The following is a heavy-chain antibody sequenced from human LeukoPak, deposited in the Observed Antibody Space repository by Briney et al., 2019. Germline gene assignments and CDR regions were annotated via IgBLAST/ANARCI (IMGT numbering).Heavy chain of an antibody. CDR2: IYTSGST. Sequence: SETLSLTCTVSGGSISSYYWSWIRQPAGKGLEWIGRIYTSGSTNYNPSLKSRVTMSVDTSKNQFSLKLSSVTAADTAVYYCARDSPYSGSPHSDAFDIWGQGTMVTVSS. CDR1: GGSISSYY. CDR3: ARDSPYSGSPHSDAFDI. J-gene: IGHJ3*02. D-gene: IGHD1-26*01. V-gene: IGHV4-4*07.